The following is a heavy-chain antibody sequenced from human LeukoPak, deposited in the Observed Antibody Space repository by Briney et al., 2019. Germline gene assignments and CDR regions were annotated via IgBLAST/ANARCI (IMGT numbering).Heavy chain of an antibody. D-gene: IGHD2-2*01. CDR3: ARDTYYCSSTICYPVLAFDI. V-gene: IGHV4-31*03. J-gene: IGHJ3*02. Sequence: SETLSLTCTVSGGSISSGNYYWSWIRQHPGKGLEWIGYIYYSGSTYFNPSLKSRVTISVDTSKNQFSLKLSSVTAADTAVYYCARDTYYCSSTICYPVLAFDIWGQGTMATVSS. CDR1: GGSISSGNYY. CDR2: IYYSGST.